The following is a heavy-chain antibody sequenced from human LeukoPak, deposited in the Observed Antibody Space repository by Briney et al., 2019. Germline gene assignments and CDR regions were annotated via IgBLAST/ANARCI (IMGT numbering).Heavy chain of an antibody. Sequence: GGSLRLSCAASGFTFSTYAMSWVRQAAGKGLEWVSLISGSGGGTYYADSVKGRFTISRDNSKNTLYLQLNSLRVEDTAVYYCAREEYSSGWPLDYWGQGTLVTVSS. J-gene: IGHJ4*02. CDR2: ISGSGGGT. V-gene: IGHV3-23*01. CDR3: AREEYSSGWPLDY. D-gene: IGHD6-19*01. CDR1: GFTFSTYA.